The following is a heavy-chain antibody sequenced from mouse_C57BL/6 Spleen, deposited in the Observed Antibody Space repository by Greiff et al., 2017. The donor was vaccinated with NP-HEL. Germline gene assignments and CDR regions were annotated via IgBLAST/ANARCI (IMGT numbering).Heavy chain of an antibody. CDR2: IHPNSCST. CDR1: GYTFTSYW. V-gene: IGHV1-64*01. CDR3: ARRDYDGPQGY. J-gene: IGHJ2*01. Sequence: VQLQQPGAELVKPGASVKLSCKASGYTFTSYWMHWVKQRPGQGLEWIGMIHPNSCSTNYNEKFKSKATLTVDKSSSTAYMQLSSLTSEDSAVYYCARRDYDGPQGYWGQGTTLTVSS. D-gene: IGHD2-4*01.